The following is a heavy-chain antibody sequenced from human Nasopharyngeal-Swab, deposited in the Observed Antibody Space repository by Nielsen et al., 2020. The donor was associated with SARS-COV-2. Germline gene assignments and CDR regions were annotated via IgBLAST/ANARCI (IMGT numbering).Heavy chain of an antibody. CDR2: VTRRGDRT. Sequence: GGSLRLSCVASGITFNSYGMYWVRRAPGKGLGYGSGVTRRGDRTSYGASVQGRFTISRDNSQNTVHLQMESLRPEDEAVYYCARGGLGITGITNEFDFWGQGTLVTVSS. J-gene: IGHJ4*02. CDR1: GITFNSYG. V-gene: IGHV3-64*02. D-gene: IGHD1-7*01. CDR3: ARGGLGITGITNEFDF.